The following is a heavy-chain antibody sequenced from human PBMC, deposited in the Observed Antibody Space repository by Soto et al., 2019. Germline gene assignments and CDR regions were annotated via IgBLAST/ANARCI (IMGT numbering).Heavy chain of an antibody. CDR3: AKGTLRFLEWLVKNWFDP. D-gene: IGHD3-3*01. V-gene: IGHV3-23*01. CDR1: GFTFSSYA. Sequence: EVQLLESGGGLVQPGGSLRLSCAASGFTFSSYAMSWVRQAPGKGLEWVSAISGSGGSTYYADSVKGRFTISRDNSKNTLYLQMNSLRAEDTAVYYCAKGTLRFLEWLVKNWFDPWGQGTLVTVSS. J-gene: IGHJ5*02. CDR2: ISGSGGST.